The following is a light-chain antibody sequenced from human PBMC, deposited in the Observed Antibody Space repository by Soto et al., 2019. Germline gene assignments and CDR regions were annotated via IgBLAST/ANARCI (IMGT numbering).Light chain of an antibody. Sequence: DIQMTQSPSTLSAPVGDRVTITCRASQSISSWLAWYQQKPGTAPKLLIYKASTLQSGVPSRFSGSGSGTEFTLTISSLQPDDFATYYCQQYSDNWTFGQGTKV. CDR1: QSISSW. J-gene: IGKJ1*01. CDR3: QQYSDNWT. CDR2: KAS. V-gene: IGKV1-5*03.